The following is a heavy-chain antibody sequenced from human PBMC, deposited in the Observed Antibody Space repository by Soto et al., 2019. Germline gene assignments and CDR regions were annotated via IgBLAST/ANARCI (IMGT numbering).Heavy chain of an antibody. Sequence: SETLSLTCTVSGGSISSSSYYWGWIRQPPGMGLEWIGSIYYSGSTYYNPSLKSRVTISVDTSKNQFSLKLSSVTAADTAVYYCARLRVRLVDAESDFDYWGQGTLVTVSS. CDR3: ARLRVRLVDAESDFDY. CDR1: GGSISSSSYY. CDR2: IYYSGST. D-gene: IGHD2-8*02. V-gene: IGHV4-39*01. J-gene: IGHJ4*02.